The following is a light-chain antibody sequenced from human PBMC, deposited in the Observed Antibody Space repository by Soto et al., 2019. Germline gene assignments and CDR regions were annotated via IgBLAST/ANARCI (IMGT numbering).Light chain of an antibody. J-gene: IGLJ1*01. CDR1: SSDVGNNNY. Sequence: QSALTQPASVSGSPGQSITISCTGTSSDVGNNNYVSWYQQNPGKAPKVMICDVTNRPSGVSNRFSGSKSGNTASLTISGLMAEVEGDYHCCSFTGSRSVFGTGTKV. CDR2: DVT. V-gene: IGLV2-14*01. CDR3: CSFTGSRSV.